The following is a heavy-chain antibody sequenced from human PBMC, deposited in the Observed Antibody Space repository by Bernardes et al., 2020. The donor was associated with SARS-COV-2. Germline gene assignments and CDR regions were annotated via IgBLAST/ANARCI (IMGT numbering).Heavy chain of an antibody. D-gene: IGHD1-26*01. CDR2: INHSGST. CDR1: GGSFSGYY. Sequence: SETLSLTCTVYGGSFSGYYWSWIRRPPGKGLEWIGEINHSGSTTYNPSLKSRVTISLDTSRSHFSLDMTSVTAADTAAYYCARYGGYQHSYYYGLDVWGQGTTVTVSS. J-gene: IGHJ6*02. CDR3: ARYGGYQHSYYYGLDV. V-gene: IGHV4-34*01.